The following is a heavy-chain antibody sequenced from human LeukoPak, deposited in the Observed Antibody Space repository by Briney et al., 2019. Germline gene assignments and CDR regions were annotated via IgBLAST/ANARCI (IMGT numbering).Heavy chain of an antibody. Sequence: GMSLRLSCGASGFTFSSYWMHWVRQAPRKGLVWVSRINTDGTTTDHADSVKGRFTISRDNAKNTLYLQMNSLRAEDTAVYFCARDPWGYRAGVMDFWGLGTLVTVSS. J-gene: IGHJ4*02. CDR3: ARDPWGYRAGVMDF. CDR1: GFTFSSYW. V-gene: IGHV3-74*01. D-gene: IGHD1-1*01. CDR2: INTDGTTT.